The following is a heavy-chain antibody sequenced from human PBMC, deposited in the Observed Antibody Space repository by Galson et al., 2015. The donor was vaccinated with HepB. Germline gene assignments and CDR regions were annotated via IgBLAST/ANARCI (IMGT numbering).Heavy chain of an antibody. CDR3: ARVYFVSGSSSAYRYFYR. CDR2: ISSTGTTM. V-gene: IGHV3-48*02. D-gene: IGHD3-10*01. J-gene: IGHJ2*01. Sequence: SLRLSCAASGFTFSSYTMNWVRQAPGKGLESVSYISSTGTTMYYADSAKGRFTISRDNAQTSLYLQMNSLRDEDTVVYYWARVYFVSGSSSAYRYFYRWGRGALVTVSS. CDR1: GFTFSSYT.